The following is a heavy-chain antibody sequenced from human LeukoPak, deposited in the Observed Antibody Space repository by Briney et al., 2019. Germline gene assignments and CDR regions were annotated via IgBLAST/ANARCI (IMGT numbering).Heavy chain of an antibody. CDR2: IIPILGIA. J-gene: IGHJ4*02. CDR1: GGTFSSYA. Sequence: GASVKVSCKASGGTFSSYAISWVRQAPGQGLEWMGRIIPILGIANYAQKFQGRVTITADKSKSTAYMELSSLRSEDTAVYYCARDRGGDSSGSGEVYWVYWGQGTLVTVSS. CDR3: ARDRGGDSSGSGEVYWVY. D-gene: IGHD3-22*01. V-gene: IGHV1-69*04.